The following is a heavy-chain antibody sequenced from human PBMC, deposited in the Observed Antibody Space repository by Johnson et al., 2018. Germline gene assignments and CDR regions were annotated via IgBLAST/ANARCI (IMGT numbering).Heavy chain of an antibody. Sequence: QLVESGGVVVRPGGSLRLSCAASGFTFKSYAMHWVRQAPGKGLEWVSFISWDGLSSTYYADSVMGRFTLSRDNSKNSLYLQMNSLRPEDTVLYYCAKDKGSSNLYDFDAWGQGTLVTGSS. CDR1: GFTFKSYA. CDR3: AKDKGSSNLYDFDA. CDR2: ISWDGLSST. V-gene: IGHV3-43D*04. J-gene: IGHJ4*02. D-gene: IGHD6-13*01.